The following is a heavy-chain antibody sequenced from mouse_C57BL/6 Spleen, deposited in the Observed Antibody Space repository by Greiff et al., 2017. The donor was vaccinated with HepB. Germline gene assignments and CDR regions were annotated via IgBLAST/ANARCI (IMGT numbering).Heavy chain of an antibody. Sequence: VQLKESGGGLVKPGGSLKLSCAASGFTFSSYAMSWVRQTPEKRLEWVATISDGGSYTYYPDNVKGRFTISRDNAMNNLYLQMSHLKSEDTAMYYCARGLLWEEFDYWGQGTTLTVSS. CDR1: GFTFSSYA. V-gene: IGHV5-4*01. CDR2: ISDGGSYT. CDR3: ARGLLWEEFDY. J-gene: IGHJ2*01. D-gene: IGHD1-1*02.